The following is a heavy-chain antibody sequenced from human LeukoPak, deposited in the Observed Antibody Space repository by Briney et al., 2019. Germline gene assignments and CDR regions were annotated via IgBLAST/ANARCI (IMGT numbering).Heavy chain of an antibody. CDR2: IYPGDSDI. V-gene: IGHV5-51*01. CDR1: GYSFTSYW. Sequence: GESLKISCKASGYSFTSYWIGWVRQMPGKGLEWMGIIYPGDSDIRYSPSFQGQVAISADKSISTAYLQWSSLKASDTAMYYCARGGYCSSTSCPELSWFDSRGQGTLVTVSS. J-gene: IGHJ5*01. CDR3: ARGGYCSSTSCPELSWFDS. D-gene: IGHD2-2*01.